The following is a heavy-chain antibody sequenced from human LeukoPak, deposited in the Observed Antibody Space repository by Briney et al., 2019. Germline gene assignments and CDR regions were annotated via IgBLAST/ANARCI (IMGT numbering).Heavy chain of an antibody. CDR3: ACIVVVYYYMDV. D-gene: IGHD2-15*01. J-gene: IGHJ6*03. V-gene: IGHV4-38-2*01. CDR2: IYHSGST. CDR1: GGSFSGYY. Sequence: SETLSLTCAVYGGSFSGYYWGWIRQPPGKGLEWIGSIYHSGSTYYNPSLKSRVTISVDTSKNQFSLKLSSVTAADTAVYYCACIVVVYYYMDVWGKGTTVTVSS.